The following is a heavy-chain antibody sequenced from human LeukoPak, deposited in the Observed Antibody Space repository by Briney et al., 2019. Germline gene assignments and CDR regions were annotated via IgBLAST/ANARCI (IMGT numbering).Heavy chain of an antibody. J-gene: IGHJ4*02. Sequence: SEALSLTCTVSGGSIRSHYWSWIRQPPGNGLEWIGYIYYSGSTNYNPSLKSRVTISVDTSKNQFSLKLSSVTAADTAVYYCARDRGDYDSSGYYGYFDYWGQGALVTVSS. CDR3: ARDRGDYDSSGYYGYFDY. CDR1: GGSIRSHY. CDR2: IYYSGST. V-gene: IGHV4-59*11. D-gene: IGHD3-22*01.